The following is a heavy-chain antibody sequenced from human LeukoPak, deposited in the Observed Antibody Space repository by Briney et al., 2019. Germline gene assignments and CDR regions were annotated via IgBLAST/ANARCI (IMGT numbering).Heavy chain of an antibody. J-gene: IGHJ4*02. Sequence: NPSETLSLTCTVSGDSINRNSYYWGWIRHPPGRGLEWLGGIYNGATTFYNPSLKSRVTVSEETSKNQFSLKLTSVTAADTAVYYCVRHMLVVAAAAISPFDHWGQGILVSVSS. CDR1: GDSINRNSYY. CDR2: IYNGATT. V-gene: IGHV4-39*01. CDR3: VRHMLVVAAAAISPFDH. D-gene: IGHD2-2*02.